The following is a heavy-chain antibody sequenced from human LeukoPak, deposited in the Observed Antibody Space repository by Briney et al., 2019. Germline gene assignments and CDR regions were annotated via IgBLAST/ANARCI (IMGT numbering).Heavy chain of an antibody. Sequence: TSETLSLTCTVSGGSLSNYYWSWLRQPPGKGLEWLGYIYYSGSINYNPSLKSRVTISVDMSKNQFSLQLISVTAADTAVYYCARQSRDGDYIAKLFDYWGQGTLVTVSS. CDR2: IYYSGSI. D-gene: IGHD4-17*01. CDR3: ARQSRDGDYIAKLFDY. V-gene: IGHV4-59*08. J-gene: IGHJ4*02. CDR1: GGSLSNYY.